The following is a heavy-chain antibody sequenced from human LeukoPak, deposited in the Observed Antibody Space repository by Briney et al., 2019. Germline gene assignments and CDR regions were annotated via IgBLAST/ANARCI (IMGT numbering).Heavy chain of an antibody. Sequence: GGSLRLPCAASGFTFSSYAMHWVRQAPGKGLEWVAVISYDGSEKYYGDSVKGRFTISRDNSKNTLYLQMNSLRAEDTAVYYCAKDTRETYYYDSRTPFGYWGQGTLVTVSS. J-gene: IGHJ4*02. CDR3: AKDTRETYYYDSRTPFGY. CDR2: ISYDGSEK. V-gene: IGHV3-30-3*01. D-gene: IGHD3-22*01. CDR1: GFTFSSYA.